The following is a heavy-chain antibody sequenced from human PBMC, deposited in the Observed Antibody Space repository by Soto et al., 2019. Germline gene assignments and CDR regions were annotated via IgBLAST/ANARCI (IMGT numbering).Heavy chain of an antibody. J-gene: IGHJ4*02. Sequence: GESLKISCKGSGYSFSSFWIGWVRQMPGKGLEWMGSIYPGDSHTTYSPSFQGQVTISADKSISTAYLQWNSLKASDTAMYYCARYFWSGSDRYSIFNYWGQGTLVTVSS. D-gene: IGHD3-3*01. CDR2: IYPGDSHT. V-gene: IGHV5-51*01. CDR1: GYSFSSFW. CDR3: ARYFWSGSDRYSIFNY.